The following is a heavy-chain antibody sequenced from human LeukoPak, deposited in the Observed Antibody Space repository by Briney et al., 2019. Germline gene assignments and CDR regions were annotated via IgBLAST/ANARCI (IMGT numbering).Heavy chain of an antibody. V-gene: IGHV4-4*02. CDR1: GGSISSSNW. D-gene: IGHD3-10*01. Sequence: PSETLSLTCAVSGGSISSSNWWSWVRQPPGKGLEWIGEIYHSGSTNYNPSLKSRVTISVDKSKNQFSLKLSSVTAADTAVYYCARDGDYGSGSYYPPPLYYFDYWGQGTLVTVSS. CDR3: ARDGDYGSGSYYPPPLYYFDY. CDR2: IYHSGST. J-gene: IGHJ4*02.